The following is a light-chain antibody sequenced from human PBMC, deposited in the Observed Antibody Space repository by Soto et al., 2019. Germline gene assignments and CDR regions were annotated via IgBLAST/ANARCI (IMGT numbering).Light chain of an antibody. Sequence: QSAVTQPASPSASLGQSMTVSRPETGSDGGDYDYVSWYQHHPGKTPKVETYEVTTPPSGVPNRFSAAQSGNTAPLTIPRLLAENKAGYYCSSYTRSSTDVFGTGP. CDR3: SSYTRSSTDV. V-gene: IGLV2-14*01. CDR1: GSDGGDYDY. CDR2: EVT. J-gene: IGLJ1*01.